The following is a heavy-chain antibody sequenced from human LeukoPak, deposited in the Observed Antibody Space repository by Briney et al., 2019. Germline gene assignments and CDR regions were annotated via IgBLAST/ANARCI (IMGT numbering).Heavy chain of an antibody. CDR2: INQDGGEK. J-gene: IGHJ4*02. CDR3: ARMRSSSWCDY. D-gene: IGHD6-13*01. Sequence: GGSLRLSCAASGFTFSSYWMSWVRQAPGKGLEWVANINQDGGEKYYVDSVKGRFTISRDNAKNSLYLQMNSLRAEDTAVYYCARMRSSSWCDYWGQGTLVTVSS. V-gene: IGHV3-7*01. CDR1: GFTFSSYW.